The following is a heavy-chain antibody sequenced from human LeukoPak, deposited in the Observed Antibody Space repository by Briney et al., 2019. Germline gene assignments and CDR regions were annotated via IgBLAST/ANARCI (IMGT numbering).Heavy chain of an antibody. J-gene: IGHJ4*02. CDR2: IGWDGSHK. CDR1: GFTFSRYP. V-gene: IGHV3-30-3*01. Sequence: GGSLRLSCAASGFTFSRYPMHWVRQAPGKGLEWGAVIGWDGSHKYYADSVKGRFSISRDDSKNTVYLQMDSLRAEDTAIYYCARDPQTGPPDYFDYWGQGVLVTVSS. CDR3: ARDPQTGPPDYFDY. D-gene: IGHD3-10*01.